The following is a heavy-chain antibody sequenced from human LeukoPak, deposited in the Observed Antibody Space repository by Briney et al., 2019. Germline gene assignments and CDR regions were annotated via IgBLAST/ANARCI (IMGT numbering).Heavy chain of an antibody. CDR1: GGSFSGHH. V-gene: IGHV4-34*01. CDR2: INYSGST. J-gene: IGHJ4*02. D-gene: IGHD6-13*01. Sequence: SETLSLTCAVYGGSFSGHHWSWIRQPPGKGLESIGEINYSGSTNYNPSLKSRVTISVDTSKNQFSLRLSSVTAADTAVYYCARVLDSNSWYPLDYWGQGTLVTVSS. CDR3: ARVLDSNSWYPLDY.